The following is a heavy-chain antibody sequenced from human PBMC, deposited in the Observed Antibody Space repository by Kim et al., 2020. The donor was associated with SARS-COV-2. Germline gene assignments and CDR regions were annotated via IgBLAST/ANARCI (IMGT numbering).Heavy chain of an antibody. CDR1: GYTFTGYY. Sequence: ASVKVSCKASGYTFTGYYMHWVRQAPGQGLEWMGWINPNSGGTNYAQKFQGRVTMTRDTSISTAYMELSRLRSDDTAVYYCARAFIVVVPAAIRPELDWFDPWGQGTLVTVSS. CDR3: ARAFIVVVPAAIRPELDWFDP. D-gene: IGHD2-2*01. J-gene: IGHJ5*02. CDR2: INPNSGGT. V-gene: IGHV1-2*02.